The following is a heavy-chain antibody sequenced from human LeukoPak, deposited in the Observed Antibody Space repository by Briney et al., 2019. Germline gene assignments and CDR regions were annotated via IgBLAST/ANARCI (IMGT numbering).Heavy chain of an antibody. J-gene: IGHJ4*02. Sequence: GGSLRLSCAASGFTFSSYAMSWVRQAPGKGLEWVSAISGSGGSTYYADSVKGRFTISRDNSKNTLYLQMNSLGAEDTAVYYCANHYYDSSGYSPLDYWGQGTLVTVSS. CDR1: GFTFSSYA. V-gene: IGHV3-23*01. CDR3: ANHYYDSSGYSPLDY. D-gene: IGHD3-22*01. CDR2: ISGSGGST.